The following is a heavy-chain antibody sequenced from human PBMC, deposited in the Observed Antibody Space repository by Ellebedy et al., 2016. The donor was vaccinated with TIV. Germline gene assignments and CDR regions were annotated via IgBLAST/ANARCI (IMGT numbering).Heavy chain of an antibody. CDR3: ARLKFVAARPGWFLDL. D-gene: IGHD6-6*01. CDR1: GYSFTTYW. CDR2: IYPGDSET. Sequence: GESLKISCKGSGYSFTTYWIAWVRQMPGKGLEWMGIIYPGDSETRYSPSFQGQVTISADKSISTAYLQWSSLKASDTAMYYCARLKFVAARPGWFLDLWGRGTLVTVSS. J-gene: IGHJ2*01. V-gene: IGHV5-51*01.